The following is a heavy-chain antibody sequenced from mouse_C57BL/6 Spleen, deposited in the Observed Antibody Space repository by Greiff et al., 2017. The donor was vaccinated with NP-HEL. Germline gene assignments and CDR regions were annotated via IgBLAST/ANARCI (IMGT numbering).Heavy chain of an antibody. J-gene: IGHJ2*01. CDR1: GFNIKDYY. Sequence: VQLQQSGAELVRPGASVKLSCTASGFNIKDYYMHWVKQRPEQGLEWIGRIDPEDGDTEYAPKFQGKATMTADTSSNTAYLQLSSLTSEDTAVYYCTTTGLYGSSYVDYWGQGTTLTGSS. CDR3: TTTGLYGSSYVDY. CDR2: IDPEDGDT. D-gene: IGHD1-1*01. V-gene: IGHV14-1*01.